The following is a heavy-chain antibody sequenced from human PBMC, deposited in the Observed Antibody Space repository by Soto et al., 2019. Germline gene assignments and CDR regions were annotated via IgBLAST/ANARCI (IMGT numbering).Heavy chain of an antibody. V-gene: IGHV4-59*01. CDR1: GGSISSYY. CDR3: ARRYGTVFDY. D-gene: IGHD6-13*01. J-gene: IGHJ4*02. CDR2: IYYSGST. Sequence: QVQLQESGPGLVKPSETLSLTCTVSGGSISSYYWSWIRQPPGKGLEWIGYIYYSGSTNYNPALTSRVTISVDTSKNQFSLKLSYVTAADTAVYYCARRYGTVFDYWGQGTLVTVSS.